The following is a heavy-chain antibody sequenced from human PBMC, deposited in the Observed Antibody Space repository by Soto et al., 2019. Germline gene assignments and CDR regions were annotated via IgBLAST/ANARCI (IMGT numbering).Heavy chain of an antibody. V-gene: IGHV1-69*06. J-gene: IGHJ2*01. CDR3: ASTTYDSSAYYYWYLGL. CDR2: IIPIFGTA. CDR1: EDTFRNYA. D-gene: IGHD3-22*01. Sequence: QVELVQSGAEVKKPGSSVKVSCQASEDTFRNYAISWVRQAPGQGLEWMGGIIPIFGTANYAQKFQGRVTITADTSAKTVYVELSSLRSEDTAVYYCASTTYDSSAYYYWYLGLWGRGTLVTVSS.